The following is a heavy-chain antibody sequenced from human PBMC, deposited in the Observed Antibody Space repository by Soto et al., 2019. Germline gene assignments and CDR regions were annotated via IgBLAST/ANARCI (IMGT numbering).Heavy chain of an antibody. Sequence: QVQLVRSGAEVKKPGASVKVSCKASGYTFTGYYMHWVRQAPGQGLEWMGWINPNSGGTNYAQKCQGWVTMTRDTSISTAYMELSRLRSDDTAVYYCARGDSARPVTWFDPWGQGTLVTVSS. J-gene: IGHJ5*02. CDR2: INPNSGGT. CDR3: ARGDSARPVTWFDP. CDR1: GYTFTGYY. D-gene: IGHD6-6*01. V-gene: IGHV1-2*04.